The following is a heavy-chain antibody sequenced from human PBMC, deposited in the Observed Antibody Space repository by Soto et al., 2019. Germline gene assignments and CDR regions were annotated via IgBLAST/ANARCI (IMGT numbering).Heavy chain of an antibody. J-gene: IGHJ4*02. V-gene: IGHV2-5*02. D-gene: IGHD5-12*01. CDR3: AHLDDSGYDLTPYDY. CDR1: GFSLSTSGVG. CDR2: IYWDDDK. Sequence: QITLKESGPTLVKPTQTLTLTCTFSGFSLSTSGVGVGWIRQPPGKALEWLALIYWDDDKRYSPSLKSRHTIPKDTSKNQVVLTMTNMDPVDTATYYCAHLDDSGYDLTPYDYWGQGTLVTVSS.